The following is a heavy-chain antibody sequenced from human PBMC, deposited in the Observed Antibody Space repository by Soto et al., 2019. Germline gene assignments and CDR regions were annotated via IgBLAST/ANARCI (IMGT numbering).Heavy chain of an antibody. J-gene: IGHJ3*02. V-gene: IGHV3-74*01. Sequence: GGSLRLSCAASGFTFSSSWMHWVRQAPGKGLVWVSRVSGDGSNKYYADSVKGRFTISRDNSKNTLYLQMNSLRAEDTAVYYCATVVAATPHDAFDIWGQGTMVTVSS. CDR3: ATVVAATPHDAFDI. D-gene: IGHD2-15*01. CDR2: VSGDGSNK. CDR1: GFTFSSSW.